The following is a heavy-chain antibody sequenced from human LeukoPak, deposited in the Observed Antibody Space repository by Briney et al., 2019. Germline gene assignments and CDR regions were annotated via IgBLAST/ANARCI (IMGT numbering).Heavy chain of an antibody. CDR2: ISAYNGNT. CDR1: GYTFTSYG. D-gene: IGHD1-26*01. Sequence: GASVKVSCKASGYTFTSYGISWVRQAPGQGLEWMGWISAYNGNTNYEQKPQGRVTMTTDTSTSPAYLELGSLRSDDTAVYYCARQSGSYVYWFDPWGQGTLVTVSS. CDR3: ARQSGSYVYWFDP. V-gene: IGHV1-18*01. J-gene: IGHJ5*02.